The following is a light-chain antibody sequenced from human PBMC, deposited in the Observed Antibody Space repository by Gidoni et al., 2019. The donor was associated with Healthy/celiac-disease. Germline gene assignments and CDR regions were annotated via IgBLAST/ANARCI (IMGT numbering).Light chain of an antibody. V-gene: IGLV1-40*01. CDR3: QSYDSSLSGSV. J-gene: IGLJ2*01. CDR2: GNS. Sequence: QSVLTQPPSVSGAPVQRVTISCTGSSSNIGAGYDVHWYQQLPGTAPKLLIYGNSNRSSGVPERFSGSKSGTSASLAITGLQAEDEADYYCQSYDSSLSGSVFGGGTKLTVL. CDR1: SSNIGAGYD.